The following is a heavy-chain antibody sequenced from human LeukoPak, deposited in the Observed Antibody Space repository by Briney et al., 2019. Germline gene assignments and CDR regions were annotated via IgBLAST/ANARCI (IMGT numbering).Heavy chain of an antibody. Sequence: ASVKVPCKASGYTFTCYYMHWVRQAPGQGLEGMGWINPNSGGTNYAQKFQGRVTMTRDTSISTAYMELSRLRSDDTAVYYCAYYYDSSGYRWGQGTLVTVSS. D-gene: IGHD3-22*01. CDR3: AYYYDSSGYR. J-gene: IGHJ4*02. V-gene: IGHV1-2*02. CDR1: GYTFTCYY. CDR2: INPNSGGT.